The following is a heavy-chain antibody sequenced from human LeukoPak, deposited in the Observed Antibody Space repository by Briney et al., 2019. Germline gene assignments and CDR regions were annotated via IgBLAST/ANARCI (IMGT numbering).Heavy chain of an antibody. CDR2: INHSGST. CDR3: ARARGIARYFQH. V-gene: IGHV4-34*01. J-gene: IGHJ1*01. Sequence: SETLSLTCAVYGGSFSGYYWSWIRQPPGKGLEWIGEINHSGSTNYNPSLKSRVTISVDTSKNQFSLKLSSETAADTAVYYCARARGIARYFQHWGQGTLVTVSS. D-gene: IGHD6-13*01. CDR1: GGSFSGYY.